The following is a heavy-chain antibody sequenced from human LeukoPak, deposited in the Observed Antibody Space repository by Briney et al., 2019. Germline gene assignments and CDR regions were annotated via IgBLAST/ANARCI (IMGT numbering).Heavy chain of an antibody. Sequence: ASVKVSCKASGYTFTSYYMHWVRQAPGQGLEWMGIINPSGGSTSYAQKFQGRVTITRDTSASTAYMELSSLRSEDTAVYYCARDKFHSSGWYYYYYGMDVWGQGTTVTVSS. CDR2: INPSGGST. V-gene: IGHV1-46*01. CDR1: GYTFTSYY. D-gene: IGHD6-19*01. J-gene: IGHJ6*02. CDR3: ARDKFHSSGWYYYYYGMDV.